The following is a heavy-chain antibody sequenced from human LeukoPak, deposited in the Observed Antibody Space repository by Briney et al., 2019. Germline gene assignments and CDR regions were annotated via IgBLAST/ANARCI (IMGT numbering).Heavy chain of an antibody. D-gene: IGHD3-22*01. V-gene: IGHV3-23*01. CDR3: ATRPRDSSGYYLGAFDG. CDR1: GFIFSSYA. CDR2: IGASGADT. Sequence: GGSLRLSCEASGFIFSSYAMAWVRQAPGKGLDWVSAIGASGADTYYSDSAKGRFTASRDNSKDTLFLHMSSLRAEDTAVYFCATRPRDSSGYYLGAFDGWGQGTTVTVSS. J-gene: IGHJ3*01.